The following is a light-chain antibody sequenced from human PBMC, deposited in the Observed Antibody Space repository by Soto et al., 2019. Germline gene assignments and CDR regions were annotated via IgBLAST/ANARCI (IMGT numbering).Light chain of an antibody. J-gene: IGLJ2*01. Sequence: QSVLTQPPSASGTPGQRVTLSCSGSSSNIGSNYVFWYQQLPGTAPKLIIYRNSQRPSGVPNRFSGSKSGTSASLAISGLRSEDEADYYCAAWDDSLSGQVFGGGTKLTVL. CDR2: RNS. CDR3: AAWDDSLSGQV. V-gene: IGLV1-47*01. CDR1: SSNIGSNY.